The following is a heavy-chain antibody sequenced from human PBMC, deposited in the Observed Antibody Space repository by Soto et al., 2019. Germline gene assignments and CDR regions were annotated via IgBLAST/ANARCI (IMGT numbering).Heavy chain of an antibody. J-gene: IGHJ5*02. CDR3: ARERPEGARLDP. CDR1: GGSISSGDYY. CDR2: IYYSGST. Sequence: QVQLQESRPGLVKPSQTLSLTCTVSGGSISSGDYYWGWIRQPPGKGLEWIGYIYYSGSTYYSPSLKRRVTISVDTSQNQFSLKLSSVTAADTAVYYCARERPEGARLDPWGQGTLVTVSS. V-gene: IGHV4-30-4*01. D-gene: IGHD6-6*01.